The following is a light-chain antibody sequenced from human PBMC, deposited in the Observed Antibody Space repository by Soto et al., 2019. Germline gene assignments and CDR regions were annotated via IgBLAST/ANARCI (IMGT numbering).Light chain of an antibody. CDR1: QSVADN. CDR3: LQSNSFPLT. J-gene: IGKJ4*01. Sequence: EVVMTQSPATLSVSPGERVTLSCRSSQSVADNLAWYQQKPGQAPRLVIYDIFTRATGVPTRISGSGSGTEFTLTISSLQPDDFATYYCLQSNSFPLTFGGGTKVDIK. CDR2: DIF. V-gene: IGKV3D-15*01.